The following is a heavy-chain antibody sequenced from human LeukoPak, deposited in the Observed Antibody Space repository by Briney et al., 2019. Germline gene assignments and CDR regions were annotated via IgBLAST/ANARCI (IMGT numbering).Heavy chain of an antibody. CDR3: ARDNYDSSGYFFY. CDR2: IYSGGST. CDR1: GFTVSSNY. Sequence: GGSLRLSCAASGFTVSSNYMSWVRQAPGEGLEWVSVIYSGGSTYYADSVKGRFTISRDNSKNTLYLQMNSLRAEDTAVYYCARDNYDSSGYFFYWGQGTLVTVSS. D-gene: IGHD3-22*01. J-gene: IGHJ4*02. V-gene: IGHV3-66*01.